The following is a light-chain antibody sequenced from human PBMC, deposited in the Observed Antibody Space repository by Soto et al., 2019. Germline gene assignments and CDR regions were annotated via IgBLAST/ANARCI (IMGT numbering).Light chain of an antibody. V-gene: IGKV3-15*01. Sequence: EVVMTQSPATLSVSPGERATLSCRASQSVSINLAWYQQKPGQAPRLLIYGASTRATGIPARFSASGSGTEFTLTISSLQSEDFAVYYCQQYNNWPRTFGQGTKVDIK. CDR1: QSVSIN. CDR2: GAS. CDR3: QQYNNWPRT. J-gene: IGKJ1*01.